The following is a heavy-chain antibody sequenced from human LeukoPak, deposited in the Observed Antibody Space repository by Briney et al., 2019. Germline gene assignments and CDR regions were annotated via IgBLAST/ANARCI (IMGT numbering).Heavy chain of an antibody. D-gene: IGHD1-14*01. CDR3: ARVRTAGYFDY. CDR2: IYSGGST. CDR1: GFTVSSNY. Sequence: SGGSLRLSCAASGFTVSSNYMSWVRQAPGKGLEWVSVIYSGGSTYYADSVKGRFTISRDNSKNTLYLQMNSLRAEDTAVYYCARVRTAGYFDYWGQGTLVTVSS. V-gene: IGHV3-53*01. J-gene: IGHJ4*02.